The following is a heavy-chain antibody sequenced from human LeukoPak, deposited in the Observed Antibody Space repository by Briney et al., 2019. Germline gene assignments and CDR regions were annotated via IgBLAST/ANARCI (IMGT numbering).Heavy chain of an antibody. CDR1: GFTFSAYS. J-gene: IGHJ4*02. CDR3: ARRGGIDY. CDR2: ISSSSTI. Sequence: GGSLRLSCAASGFTFSAYSMNWVRQAPGKGLEWVSYISSSSTIYYADSVKGRFTISRDNAKNSLYLQMNSLRAEDTAVYYCARRGGIDYWGQGTLVTVSS. V-gene: IGHV3-48*01.